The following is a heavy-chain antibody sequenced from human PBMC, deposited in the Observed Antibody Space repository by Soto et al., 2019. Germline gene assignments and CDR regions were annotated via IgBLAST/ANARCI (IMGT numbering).Heavy chain of an antibody. CDR3: ATGFWEDILGVVSAPVLDY. Sequence: EVQLVESGGGLVKPGRSLRLSCAASGFTFMSYSMNWVRQAPGKGLEWVSSISSSRSYKYYADSVKVRFTISRDNSKNTPLLQMSSRRAVDTAVCYCATGFWEDILGVVSAPVLDYWGQGTLVTVS. D-gene: IGHD2-15*01. J-gene: IGHJ4*02. V-gene: IGHV3-21*04. CDR2: ISSSRSYK. CDR1: GFTFMSYS.